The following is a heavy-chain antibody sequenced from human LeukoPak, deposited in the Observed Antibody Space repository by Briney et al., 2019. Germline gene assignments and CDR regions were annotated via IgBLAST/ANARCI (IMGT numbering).Heavy chain of an antibody. CDR1: GDSISSNY. Sequence: PSETLSLTCTVSGDSISSNYWSWIRQPPGKGLEWIGYIYYSGSTNYNPSLKSRITISVDTSKNQFSLKLSSVTAADTAVYYCASSYCSGGSCGLGGYYYYGMDVWGQGTTVTVSS. J-gene: IGHJ6*02. CDR3: ASSYCSGGSCGLGGYYYYGMDV. CDR2: IYYSGST. V-gene: IGHV4-59*01. D-gene: IGHD2-15*01.